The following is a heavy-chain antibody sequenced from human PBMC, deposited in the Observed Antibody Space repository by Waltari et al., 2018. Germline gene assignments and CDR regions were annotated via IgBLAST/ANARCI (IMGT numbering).Heavy chain of an antibody. Sequence: QVQLQQWGAGLLKPSETLSLTCAVYGGSFSGYYWSWIRQPPGKGLEWIGEINHGGSTNYNPALKSRVTISVDTSRNQCALKLGSVTAADTAVYYCARRRYSSSRCDYWGQGTLVTVSS. CDR1: GGSFSGYY. CDR2: INHGGST. J-gene: IGHJ4*02. V-gene: IGHV4-34*01. D-gene: IGHD6-6*01. CDR3: ARRRYSSSRCDY.